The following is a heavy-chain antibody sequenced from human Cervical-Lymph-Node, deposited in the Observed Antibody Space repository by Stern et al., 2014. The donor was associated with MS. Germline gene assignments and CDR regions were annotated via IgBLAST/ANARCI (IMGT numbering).Heavy chain of an antibody. CDR3: ARRPTSHGMDV. CDR1: GYTFADYY. CDR2: LNLNSGGT. V-gene: IGHV1-2*06. J-gene: IGHJ6*02. Sequence: QEQLVQSGAEVKKPGASVKVSCKASGYTFADYYLHWVRQAPGPGLEWIGRLNLNSGGTSYAQTVQGRLTLTGETSISQASNQPRRLRSDDTAVYYFARRPTSHGMDVWGQGTTVTVSS.